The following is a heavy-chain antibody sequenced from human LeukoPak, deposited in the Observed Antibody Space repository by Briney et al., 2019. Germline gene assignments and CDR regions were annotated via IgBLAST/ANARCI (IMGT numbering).Heavy chain of an antibody. D-gene: IGHD4-23*01. CDR1: GDSISSSSYN. Sequence: PSETLSLTCSVSGDSISSSSYNWGWIRQPPGKGLEWIGSISYSGSTKYNPSLKSRITISADTSKNHFSLKLNSVTAADTAIYYCARQRTVVTPEFFDYWGQGTLVIVSS. J-gene: IGHJ4*02. V-gene: IGHV4-39*01. CDR2: ISYSGST. CDR3: ARQRTVVTPEFFDY.